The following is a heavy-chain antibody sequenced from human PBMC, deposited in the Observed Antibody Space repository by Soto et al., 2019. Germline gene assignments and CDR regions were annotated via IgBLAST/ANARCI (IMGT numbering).Heavy chain of an antibody. D-gene: IGHD1-26*01. V-gene: IGHV6-1*01. CDR1: GDSVSSNSAV. J-gene: IGHJ5*01. CDR2: TYYRSKWYI. CDR3: VRLIGNSWLDF. Sequence: SQTLSLTCAISGDSVSSNSAVWNWIRQSPSRGLEWLGRTYYRSKWYIDYAESVKSRITINPDTSKNQFSLHLNSVTPEDTAVYYCVRLIGNSWLDFWGQGTLVTVSS.